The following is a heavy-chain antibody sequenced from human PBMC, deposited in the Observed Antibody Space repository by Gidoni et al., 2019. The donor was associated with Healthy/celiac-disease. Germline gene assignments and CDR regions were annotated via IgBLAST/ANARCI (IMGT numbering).Heavy chain of an antibody. CDR1: GGTFSSHT. CDR3: AREGGSYYERGVDRTFDY. D-gene: IGHD1-26*01. CDR2: ISPILGIA. V-gene: IGHV1-69*08. Sequence: QVQLVQSGAEVKKPGSSVKVPCKASGGTFSSHTNSWVRQAPGQGLEWMGRISPILGIANDAQKCPGRVTITADKPTITAYMELSSLRSEDTAVYYCAREGGSYYERGVDRTFDYWGQGTLVTVSS. J-gene: IGHJ4*02.